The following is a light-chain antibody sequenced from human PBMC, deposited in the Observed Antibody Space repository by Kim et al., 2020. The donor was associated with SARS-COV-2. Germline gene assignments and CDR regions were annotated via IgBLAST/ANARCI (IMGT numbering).Light chain of an antibody. CDR2: GKN. Sequence: SSELTQDPAVSVALGQTVRITCQGDSLKDNYASWYQQKPGQAPVLVIYGKNNRPSGIPDRFSGSRSGDTASLTITGTQAEDEADYYCNSRDSGGKPWVFGGGTQLTVL. CDR3: NSRDSGGKPWV. CDR1: SLKDNY. V-gene: IGLV3-19*01. J-gene: IGLJ3*02.